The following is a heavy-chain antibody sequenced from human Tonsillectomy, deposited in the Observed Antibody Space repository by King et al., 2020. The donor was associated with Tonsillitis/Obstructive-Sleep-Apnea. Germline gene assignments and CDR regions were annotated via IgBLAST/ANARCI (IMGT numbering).Heavy chain of an antibody. J-gene: IGHJ6*02. D-gene: IGHD5-12*01. Sequence: VQLVESGGGVVQPGRSLRLSCAASGFTFSSYAMHWVRQAPGKGLEWVAVISYDGGNKYYADSVKGRFTISRENSKNTFYVQMNSLRAEDTGVYYCARDFSATIDYGMDVWGQGTTVTVSS. CDR2: ISYDGGNK. V-gene: IGHV3-30*04. CDR3: ARDFSATIDYGMDV. CDR1: GFTFSSYA.